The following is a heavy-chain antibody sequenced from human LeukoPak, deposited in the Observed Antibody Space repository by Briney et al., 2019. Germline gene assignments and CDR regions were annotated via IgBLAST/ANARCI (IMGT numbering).Heavy chain of an antibody. D-gene: IGHD2/OR15-2a*01. J-gene: IGHJ4*02. CDR1: GFTFSSYE. CDR3: ARDLGRRTTYGY. Sequence: GRSLRLSCAASGFTFSSYEMNWVRQAPGKGLEWVSYISNSGSTKYYADSVKGRFTISRDNAKNSLYLQMNSLRAEDTAVYYCARDLGRRTTYGYWGQGTLVTVSS. CDR2: ISNSGSTK. V-gene: IGHV3-48*03.